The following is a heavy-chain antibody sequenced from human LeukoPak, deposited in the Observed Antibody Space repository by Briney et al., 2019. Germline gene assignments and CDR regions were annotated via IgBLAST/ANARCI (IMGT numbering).Heavy chain of an antibody. J-gene: IGHJ6*03. CDR2: IYHSGTT. Sequence: SETLSLTCAVSGVAISRGGYAWNWIRQPPGKGLEWIAYIYHSGTTYYNPSLKSRATISVDTSKNQFSLKLSSVTAADTAVYYCAGGYSYGSTYYYMDVWGKGTTVTISS. CDR3: AGGYSYGSTYYYMDV. D-gene: IGHD5-18*01. CDR1: GVAISRGGYA. V-gene: IGHV4-30-4*07.